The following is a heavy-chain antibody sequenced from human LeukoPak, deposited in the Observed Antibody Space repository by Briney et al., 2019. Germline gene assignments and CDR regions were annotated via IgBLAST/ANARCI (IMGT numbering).Heavy chain of an antibody. CDR1: GGTFSSYA. V-gene: IGHV1-69*06. D-gene: IGHD3-16*02. Sequence: ASVKVSCKASGGTFSSYAISWVGQAPGQGLERMGGIIPIFGTANYAQKFQGRVTITADKSTSTAYMELSSLRSEDTAVYYCARASITFGGVIVPNYFDYWGQGTLVTVSS. CDR2: IIPIFGTA. J-gene: IGHJ4*02. CDR3: ARASITFGGVIVPNYFDY.